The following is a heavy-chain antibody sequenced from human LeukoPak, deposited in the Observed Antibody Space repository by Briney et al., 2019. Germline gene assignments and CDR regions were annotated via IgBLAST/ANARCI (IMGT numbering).Heavy chain of an antibody. CDR2: IYYSGST. CDR1: GGSISSSSYY. J-gene: IGHJ6*03. V-gene: IGHV4-39*01. CDR3: ARRQVLGAQPYYYYYYYMDV. D-gene: IGHD1-26*01. Sequence: PSETLSLTCTVSGGSISSSSYYWGWIRQPPGKGLEWIGSIYYSGSTYYNPSLKSRVTISVDTSKNQFSLKLSSVTAADTAVYYCARRQVLGAQPYYYYYYYMDVWGKGTTVTVSS.